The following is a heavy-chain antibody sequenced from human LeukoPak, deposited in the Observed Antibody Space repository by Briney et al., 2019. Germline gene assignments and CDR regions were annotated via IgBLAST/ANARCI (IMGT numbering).Heavy chain of an antibody. CDR3: ATRHGLRACDI. CDR2: FDHEDRET. CDR1: GYTHTQLS. Sequence: GASVNVSRKFSGYTHTQLSMHWVRQAPGKGLEWMEDFDHEDRETSYAQKCQGRDTMTEDTYTDTAYMEQSSMRSDDTAVYCCATRHGLRACDIWGQGTMVTVSS. J-gene: IGHJ3*02. V-gene: IGHV1-24*01.